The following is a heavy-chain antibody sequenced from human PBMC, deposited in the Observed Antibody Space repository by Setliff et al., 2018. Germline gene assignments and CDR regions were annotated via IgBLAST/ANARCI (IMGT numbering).Heavy chain of an antibody. J-gene: IGHJ4*02. CDR2: ISVYNGDT. D-gene: IGHD5-18*01. CDR1: GYTFRNYA. CDR3: ARAPSVELVTIRTNSWFTY. Sequence: ASVKVSCKASGYTFRNYAFAWVRQAPGQGLERVGWISVYNGDTNYAQKFQGRVTLTTDTSTSTAYMELRSLTFDDSAFYYCARAPSVELVTIRTNSWFTYWGQGTLVTVS. V-gene: IGHV1-18*01.